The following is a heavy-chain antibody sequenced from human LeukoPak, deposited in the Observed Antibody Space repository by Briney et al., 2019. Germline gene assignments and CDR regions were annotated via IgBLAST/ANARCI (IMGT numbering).Heavy chain of an antibody. D-gene: IGHD5-12*01. CDR2: ISSSSSYT. CDR3: ATGGYSGYEVYYFDY. J-gene: IGHJ4*02. V-gene: IGHV3-11*06. Sequence: GGSLRLSCAASGFTFSDYYMSWIRQAPGKGLEWVSYISSSSSYTNYADSVKGRFTISRDNSKNTLYLQMNSLRAEDTAVYYCATGGYSGYEVYYFDYWGQGTLVTVSS. CDR1: GFTFSDYY.